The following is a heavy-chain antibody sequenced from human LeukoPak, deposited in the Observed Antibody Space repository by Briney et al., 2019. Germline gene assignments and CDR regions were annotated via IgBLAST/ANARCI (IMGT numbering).Heavy chain of an antibody. CDR3: ARDWEYCSSTSCPPGYFQH. CDR2: INPNSGGT. J-gene: IGHJ1*01. V-gene: IGHV1-2*02. CDR1: GYTFTGYY. D-gene: IGHD2-2*01. Sequence: ASVKVSCKASGYTFTGYYMHWVRQAPGQGLEWMGWINPNSGGTNYAQKFQGRVTMTRDTSISTAYMELSRLRSDDTAVYYCARDWEYCSSTSCPPGYFQHWGQGTLVTVSS.